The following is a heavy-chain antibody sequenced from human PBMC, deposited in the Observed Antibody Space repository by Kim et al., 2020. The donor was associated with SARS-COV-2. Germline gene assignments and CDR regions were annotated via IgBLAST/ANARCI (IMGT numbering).Heavy chain of an antibody. CDR3: ARSRYSDILTGYPYGMDV. V-gene: IGHV5-51*01. Sequence: GESLKISCKGSGYSFSSYWIGWVRQMPGKGLEWMGIIYPGDSDTRYSPSFQGQVTISADKSFSTAYLQWSSLKASDTAMYYCARSRYSDILTGYPYGMDVWGQGTTVTVSS. D-gene: IGHD3-9*01. CDR1: GYSFSSYW. CDR2: IYPGDSDT. J-gene: IGHJ6*02.